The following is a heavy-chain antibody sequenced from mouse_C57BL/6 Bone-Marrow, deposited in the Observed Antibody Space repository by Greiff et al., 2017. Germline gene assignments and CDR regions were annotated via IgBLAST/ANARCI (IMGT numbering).Heavy chain of an antibody. V-gene: IGHV14-2*01. CDR1: GFNFKDYY. CDR2: IDPADGET. CDR3: AKPYYYGSSFLNY. Sequence: VQLQQSGAELVKPGASVKLSCTASGFNFKDYYMHWVKQRTEQGLGWIGRIDPADGETTYATKFQGKATITADTSSNAAYLQHSSLTSEVTAVYYGAKPYYYGSSFLNYWGQGTTLTVSS. D-gene: IGHD1-1*01. J-gene: IGHJ2*01.